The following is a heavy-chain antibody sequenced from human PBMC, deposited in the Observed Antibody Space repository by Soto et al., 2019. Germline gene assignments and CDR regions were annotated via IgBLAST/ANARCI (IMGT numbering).Heavy chain of an antibody. CDR1: DGSISNFY. CDR2: ISCSGDS. D-gene: IGHD2-8*01. J-gene: IGHJ4*02. CDR3: GRARMVLTRPCFDS. Sequence: AETLSLTCTVCDGSISNFYLSWIRQPPGKRLEWVWNISCSGDSNYNASPKKRVSISSNTSTNKSSLNLTSVTAADTAAYYCGRARMVLTRPCFDSWGQGTPVTVSS. V-gene: IGHV4-59*01.